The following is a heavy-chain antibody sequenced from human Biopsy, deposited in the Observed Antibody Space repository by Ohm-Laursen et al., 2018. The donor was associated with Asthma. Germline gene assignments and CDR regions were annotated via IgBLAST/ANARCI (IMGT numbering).Heavy chain of an antibody. CDR3: ARGYSGTDRIVYYYSGMEV. CDR1: GDSLGSFINYA. J-gene: IGHJ6*02. CDR2: LIPVLGTA. V-gene: IGHV1-69*13. D-gene: IGHD5-12*01. Sequence: SVKVSCKASGDSLGSFINYATSWVRQAPRQGLEWMGGLIPVLGTADYAPMFEGRVTITADESTSTAYLELTSLRFEDTAVYYCARGYSGTDRIVYYYSGMEVWGQGTTVTVS.